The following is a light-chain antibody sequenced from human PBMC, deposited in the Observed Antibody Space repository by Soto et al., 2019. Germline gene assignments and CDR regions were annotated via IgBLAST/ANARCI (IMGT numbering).Light chain of an antibody. V-gene: IGKV1D-13*01. J-gene: IGKJ3*01. Sequence: IQLTQSPSSLSASVGDRVTITCRASQGISNAIVWYQQKPGKTPKLLIYDASNLESGVPSRFSGSGSGTDFTLTISSLQPEDFATYYCQQFSNYPLTFCPGTRVDIK. CDR1: QGISNA. CDR2: DAS. CDR3: QQFSNYPLT.